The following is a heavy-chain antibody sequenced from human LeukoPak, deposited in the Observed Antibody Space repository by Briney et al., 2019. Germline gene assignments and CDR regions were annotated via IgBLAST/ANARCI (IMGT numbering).Heavy chain of an antibody. V-gene: IGHV4-34*01. D-gene: IGHD1-26*01. CDR3: AVSVGATGGYY. CDR2: INHSGST. Sequence: SETLSFTCAVYGGSFSGYYWSWIRQPPGKGLEWIGEINHSGSTNYNPSLKSRVTISVDTSKNQFSLKLSSVTAADTAVYYCAVSVGATGGYYWGQGTLVTVSS. CDR1: GGSFSGYY. J-gene: IGHJ4*02.